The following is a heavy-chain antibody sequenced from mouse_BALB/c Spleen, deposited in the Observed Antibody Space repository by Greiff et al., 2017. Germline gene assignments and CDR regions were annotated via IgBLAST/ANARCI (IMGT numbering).Heavy chain of an antibody. D-gene: IGHD2-10*01. CDR1: GFTFSDYS. CDR3: ARDRTHSYYGNSFDY. V-gene: IGHV5-4*02. Sequence: EVQGVESGGGLVKPGGSLKLSCAASGFTFSDYSMYWVRQTPEKRLEWVATISDGGSYTYYPDSVKGRFTISRDNATNNLYLQMSSLKSEDTAMYYCARDRTHSYYGNSFDYWGQGTTLTVSS. J-gene: IGHJ2*01. CDR2: ISDGGSYT.